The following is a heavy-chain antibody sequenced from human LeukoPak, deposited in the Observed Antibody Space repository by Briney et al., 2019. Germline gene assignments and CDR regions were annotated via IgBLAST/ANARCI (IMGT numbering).Heavy chain of an antibody. CDR2: ISSTSSYI. V-gene: IGHV3-21*01. D-gene: IGHD2-21*02. CDR1: GFTFSNYF. Sequence: GGSLRLSCAASGFTFSNYFMNWVRQAPGKGLEGVPAISSTSSYIYYADSVKGRFTISRDNAKNSLYLQMNSLRAEDTAAYYCARGLCGGDCYSDWGQGTLVTVSS. J-gene: IGHJ4*02. CDR3: ARGLCGGDCYSD.